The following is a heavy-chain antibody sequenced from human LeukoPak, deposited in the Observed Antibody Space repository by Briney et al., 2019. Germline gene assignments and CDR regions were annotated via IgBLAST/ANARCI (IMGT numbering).Heavy chain of an antibody. V-gene: IGHV3-74*01. CDR3: ASSSSGYFFDY. Sequence: PGGSLRLSCAASGFTFNTYCMHWVRQAPGKGLVWVSRIYIDGSSTSYADSVKGRFTISRDNAKNTLYLQLNSLRAEDTAVYYCASSSSGYFFDYWGQGILVTVSS. CDR2: IYIDGSST. J-gene: IGHJ4*02. D-gene: IGHD3-22*01. CDR1: GFTFNTYC.